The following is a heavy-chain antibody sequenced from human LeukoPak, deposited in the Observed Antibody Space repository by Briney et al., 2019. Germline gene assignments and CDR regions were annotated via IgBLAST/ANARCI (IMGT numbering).Heavy chain of an antibody. Sequence: ASVKVSCKASGGTFSSYAISWVRQAPGQGLEWMGGIIPIFGTANYAQKFQGRVTITADESTSTAYMELSSLRSEDTAVYYCARDRYCSSTSCMSGYGMDVWGQGTTVTVSS. V-gene: IGHV1-69*13. CDR2: IIPIFGTA. CDR3: ARDRYCSSTSCMSGYGMDV. J-gene: IGHJ6*02. D-gene: IGHD2-2*01. CDR1: GGTFSSYA.